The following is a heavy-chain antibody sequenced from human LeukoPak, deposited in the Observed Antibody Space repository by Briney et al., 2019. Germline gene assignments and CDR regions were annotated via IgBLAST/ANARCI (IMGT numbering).Heavy chain of an antibody. J-gene: IGHJ6*02. CDR3: ARHRGYGSYYYYYGMDV. Sequence: ASVKVSCTASGYTFTSYDINWVRQATGQGLEWMGWMNPNSGNTGYAQKFQGRVTMTRNTSISTAYMELSSLRSEDTAVYYCARHRGYGSYYYYYGMDVWGQGTTVTVSS. D-gene: IGHD2-15*01. CDR2: MNPNSGNT. CDR1: GYTFTSYD. V-gene: IGHV1-8*01.